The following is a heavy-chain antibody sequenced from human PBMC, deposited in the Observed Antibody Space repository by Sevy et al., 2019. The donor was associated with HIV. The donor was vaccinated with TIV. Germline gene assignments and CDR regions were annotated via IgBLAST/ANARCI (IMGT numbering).Heavy chain of an antibody. J-gene: IGHJ6*02. V-gene: IGHV5-51*01. Sequence: GESLKISCKGSGYSFTSYWIGWVRQMPGKGLEWMGIIYPGDSDTRYSPSFQGQVTNSADKSISTAYLQWSSLKASDTAMYYCARDYRSLGYCSSTSCLYYYYGMDVWGQGTTVTVSS. CDR2: IYPGDSDT. CDR3: ARDYRSLGYCSSTSCLYYYYGMDV. CDR1: GYSFTSYW. D-gene: IGHD2-2*01.